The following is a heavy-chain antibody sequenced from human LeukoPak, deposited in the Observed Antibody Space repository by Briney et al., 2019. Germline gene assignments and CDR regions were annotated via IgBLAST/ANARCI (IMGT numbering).Heavy chain of an antibody. CDR1: GFTFSSYA. V-gene: IGHV3-23*01. Sequence: PGGSLRLSCAASGFTFSSYAMSWVRQAPGKELEWVSAISGSGGSTYYADSVKGRFTISRDNSKNTLYLQMNSLRAEDTAVYYCAKDLGYSRTGRFDYWGQGTLVTVSS. CDR2: ISGSGGST. J-gene: IGHJ4*02. D-gene: IGHD6-13*01. CDR3: AKDLGYSRTGRFDY.